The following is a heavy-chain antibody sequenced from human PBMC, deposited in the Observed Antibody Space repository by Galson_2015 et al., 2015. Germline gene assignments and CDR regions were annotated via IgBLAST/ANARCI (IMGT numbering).Heavy chain of an antibody. CDR1: GYRFPRYW. J-gene: IGHJ5*02. CDR2: IYAGDSDT. CDR3: VRNSDGSGRFHYWFHP. D-gene: IGHD3-10*01. Sequence: QSGAAVKKPGESLSISCTGSGYRFPRYWVGWVRQMPGMGLEWMGIIYAGDSDTRYRPSFQGQVTISADKSNSTAYLQWSSLKASDTAMYYCVRNSDGSGRFHYWFHPWGQGTLVTVSP. V-gene: IGHV5-51*01.